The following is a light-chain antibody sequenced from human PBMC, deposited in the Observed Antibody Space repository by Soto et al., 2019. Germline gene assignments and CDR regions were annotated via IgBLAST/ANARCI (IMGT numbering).Light chain of an antibody. CDR1: SSDIGAYNH. CDR2: EVT. V-gene: IGLV2-14*01. Sequence: QSALTQPASVSGSPGQSITISCTGTSSDIGAYNHVSWYQQHPGKAPKLMIYEVTNRPSGVSIRLSGSKSSSAASLTISGLQAEDEADYYCSSYSSISHWVFGGGTKLTVL. J-gene: IGLJ3*02. CDR3: SSYSSISHWV.